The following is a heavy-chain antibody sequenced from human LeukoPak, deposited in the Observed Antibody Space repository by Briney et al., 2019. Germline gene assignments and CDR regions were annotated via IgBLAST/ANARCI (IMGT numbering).Heavy chain of an antibody. J-gene: IGHJ5*02. CDR2: INPGGADT. CDR3: ARGPTTYYNFWSGYFGNWFDP. Sequence: ASVKVSCKASGYTFTSYFIHWVRQAPGQGLEWVGIINPGGADTIYAQKFQGRVTMTRDTSTNTVYMDLSSLRFEDTAIYYCARGPTTYYNFWSGYFGNWFDPWGQGTLVTVSS. CDR1: GYTFTSYF. V-gene: IGHV1-46*01. D-gene: IGHD3-3*01.